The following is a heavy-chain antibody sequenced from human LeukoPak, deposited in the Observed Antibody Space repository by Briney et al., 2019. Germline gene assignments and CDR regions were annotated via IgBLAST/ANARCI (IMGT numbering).Heavy chain of an antibody. D-gene: IGHD5-18*01. CDR3: ATYRQVLLPFES. CDR2: IFQGGGEI. V-gene: IGHV3-23*01. Sequence: GGSLRLSCAASGFTFSTFAMIWVRQPPGKGLEWVSSIFQGGGEIHYADSVRGRFTISRDNSKSTLFLQMNSLRAEDSAIYYCATYRQVLLPFESWGQGTLDTVSS. CDR1: GFTFSTFA. J-gene: IGHJ4*02.